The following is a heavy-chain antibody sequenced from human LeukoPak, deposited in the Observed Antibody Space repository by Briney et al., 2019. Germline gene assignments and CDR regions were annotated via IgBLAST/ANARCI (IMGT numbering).Heavy chain of an antibody. CDR2: IRYDGSNK. CDR3: AKDEYSSSSGAFDI. CDR1: GFTFSSYG. V-gene: IGHV3-30*02. D-gene: IGHD6-6*01. J-gene: IGHJ3*02. Sequence: PGGSLGLSCAASGFTFSSYGMHWVRQAPGKGLEWVAFIRYDGSNKYYADSVKGRFTISRDNSKNTLYLQMNSLRAEDTAVYYCAKDEYSSSSGAFDIWGQGTMVTVSS.